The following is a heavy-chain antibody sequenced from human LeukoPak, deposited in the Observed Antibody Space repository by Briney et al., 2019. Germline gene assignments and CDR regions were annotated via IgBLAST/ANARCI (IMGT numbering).Heavy chain of an antibody. D-gene: IGHD4-17*01. CDR3: ARHWRDGDSRSLDY. Sequence: GESLKISCKGSGYSFTSHWIGWVRQLPGKGLEWMGIISGDESDTRYSPSFQGQVTISADKSISTTYLQWSSLKASDTAIYYCARHWRDGDSRSLDYWGQGTLVTVSS. V-gene: IGHV5-51*01. J-gene: IGHJ4*02. CDR1: GYSFTSHW. CDR2: ISGDESDT.